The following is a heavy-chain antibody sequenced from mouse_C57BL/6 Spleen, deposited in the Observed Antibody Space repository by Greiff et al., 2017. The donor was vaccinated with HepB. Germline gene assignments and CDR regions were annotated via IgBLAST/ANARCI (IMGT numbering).Heavy chain of an antibody. Sequence: SGAELARPGASVKLSCKASGYTFTSYGISWVKQRTGQGLEWIGEIYPRSGNTYYNEKFKGKATLTADKSSSTAYMELRSLTSEDSAVYFCAREEATDAMDYWGQGTSVTVSS. CDR1: GYTFTSYG. D-gene: IGHD6-1*01. CDR2: IYPRSGNT. CDR3: AREEATDAMDY. J-gene: IGHJ4*01. V-gene: IGHV1-81*01.